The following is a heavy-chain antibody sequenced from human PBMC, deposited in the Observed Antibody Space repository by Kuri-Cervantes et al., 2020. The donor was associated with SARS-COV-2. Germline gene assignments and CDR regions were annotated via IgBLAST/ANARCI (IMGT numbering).Heavy chain of an antibody. V-gene: IGHV1-69*02. CDR3: ARGERYCSSTSCYLGWNFQH. CDR2: IIPVLGIA. Sequence: SVKVSCKASGGTFSVYSFNWLRQAPGQGLEWMGRIIPVLGIADYAQKFQDRLTITADKSTSTAYMELSSLRSEDTAVYYCARGERYCSSTSCYLGWNFQHWGQGTLVTVSS. J-gene: IGHJ1*01. D-gene: IGHD2-2*01. CDR1: GGTFSVYS.